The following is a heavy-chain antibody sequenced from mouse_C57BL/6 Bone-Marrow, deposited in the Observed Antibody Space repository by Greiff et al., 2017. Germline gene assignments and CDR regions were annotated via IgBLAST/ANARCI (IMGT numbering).Heavy chain of an antibody. Sequence: EVQVVESGGGLVKPGGSLKLSCAASGFTFSDYGMHWVRQAPEKGLEWVAYISSGSSTIYYAATVKGRFTISRDNAKNTLFLQMTSLRSEDTAMYYCAPYYGNYWDFDDWGTGTTVTVSS. CDR3: APYYGNYWDFDD. D-gene: IGHD1-1*01. J-gene: IGHJ1*03. CDR2: ISSGSSTI. V-gene: IGHV5-17*01. CDR1: GFTFSDYG.